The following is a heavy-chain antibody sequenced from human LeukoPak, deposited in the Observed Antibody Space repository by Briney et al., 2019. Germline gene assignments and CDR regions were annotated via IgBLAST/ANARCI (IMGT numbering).Heavy chain of an antibody. CDR1: GGTFSSYA. J-gene: IGHJ6*02. CDR2: IIPIFGTA. Sequence: SVKVSCKASGGTFSSYAISWVRQAPGQGLEWMGGIIPIFGTANYAQKFQGRVTITADEPTSTAYMELSSLRSEDTAVYYCATGAAIRSYYYGMDVWGQGTTVTVSS. D-gene: IGHD2-21*01. V-gene: IGHV1-69*01. CDR3: ATGAAIRSYYYGMDV.